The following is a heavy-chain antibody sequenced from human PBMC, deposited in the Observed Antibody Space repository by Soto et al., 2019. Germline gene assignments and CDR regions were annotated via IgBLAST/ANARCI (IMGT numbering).Heavy chain of an antibody. CDR2: VYYTGST. Sequence: ETLSLTCSVSGGSISGSYWSWIRQSPGKGLEWLGYVYYTGSTNYSPSLRSRVSISVDTSKNEFSLRLSSVTAADRAVYFCARSVAVPGAHIDYWGQGTQVTVSS. D-gene: IGHD6-19*01. CDR3: ARSVAVPGAHIDY. CDR1: GGSISGSY. V-gene: IGHV4-59*01. J-gene: IGHJ4*02.